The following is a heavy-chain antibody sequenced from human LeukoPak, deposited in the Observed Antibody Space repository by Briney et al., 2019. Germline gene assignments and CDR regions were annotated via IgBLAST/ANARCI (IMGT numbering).Heavy chain of an antibody. V-gene: IGHV3-30-3*01. CDR1: GFTFSSYA. CDR3: ARDFTSRPRGRPDY. J-gene: IGHJ4*02. CDR2: ISYDGSNK. D-gene: IGHD2-2*01. Sequence: GGSLRLSCAASGFTFSSYAMHWVRQAPGKGLEWVAVISYDGSNKYYADSVKGRFTISRDNSKNTLYLQMNSLRAEDTAVYYCARDFTSRPRGRPDYWGQGTLVTVSS.